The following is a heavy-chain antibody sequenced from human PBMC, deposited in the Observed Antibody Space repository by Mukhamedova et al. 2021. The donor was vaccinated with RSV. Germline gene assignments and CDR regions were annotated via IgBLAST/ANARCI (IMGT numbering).Heavy chain of an antibody. D-gene: IGHD2-15*01. Sequence: GKGLEWVGHIKRKIDGGATDYAAPVKDRFTISKDDSKNILYLQMNSLKTEDTAVYYCTTEPSGYRFFYYWGQGTLVTVSS. CDR3: TTEPSGYRFFYY. J-gene: IGHJ4*02. V-gene: IGHV3-15*01. CDR2: IKRKIDGGAT.